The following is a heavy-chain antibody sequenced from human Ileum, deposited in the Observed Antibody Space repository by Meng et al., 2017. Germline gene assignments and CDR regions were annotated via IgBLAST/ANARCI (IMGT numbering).Heavy chain of an antibody. J-gene: IGHJ4*02. CDR3: ARANWGFDN. D-gene: IGHD7-27*01. CDR1: GFTFSSYW. V-gene: IGHV3-7*01. CDR2: VKQDGSEK. Sequence: GGSLRLSCAASGFTFSSYWMNWVRQAPGKGLEWVASVKQDGSEKYYVDSVKGRFTISRDNAKNSLYLQMNSLRAEDTAVYYCARANWGFDNWGQGTLVTVSS.